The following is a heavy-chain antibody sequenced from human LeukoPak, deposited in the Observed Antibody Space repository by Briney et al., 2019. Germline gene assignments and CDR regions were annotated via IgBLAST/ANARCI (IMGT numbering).Heavy chain of an antibody. V-gene: IGHV3-21*01. D-gene: IGHD3-10*01. CDR1: GFTFSSYS. CDR3: ARDFGPITMVRSAPMDY. Sequence: PGGSLRLSCAASGFTFSSYSMNWVRQAPGKGLEWVSSISSSSSYIYYADSVKGRFTISRDNSKNTLYLQMNSLRAEDTAVYYCARDFGPITMVRSAPMDYWGQGTLVTVSS. J-gene: IGHJ4*02. CDR2: ISSSSSYI.